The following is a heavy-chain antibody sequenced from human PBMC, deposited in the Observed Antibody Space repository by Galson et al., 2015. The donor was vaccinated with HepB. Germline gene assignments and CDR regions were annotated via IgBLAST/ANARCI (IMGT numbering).Heavy chain of an antibody. CDR3: ARSPPYYADSQHGLDV. D-gene: IGHD4-17*01. Sequence: QSGAEVKEPGASVKVSCTASGYTFTSYDVSWARQAPGQGLEWMGRIIPLLGVPTYVQKFQGRVTITADKSTSTAYMDLGSLRSDDTAVYYCARSPPYYADSQHGLDVWGQGTSVTVSS. J-gene: IGHJ6*02. V-gene: IGHV1-69*04. CDR2: IIPLLGVP. CDR1: GYTFTSYD.